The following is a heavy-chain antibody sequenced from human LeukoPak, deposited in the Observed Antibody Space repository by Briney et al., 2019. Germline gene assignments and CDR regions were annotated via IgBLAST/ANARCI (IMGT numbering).Heavy chain of an antibody. V-gene: IGHV3-30*02. CDR3: AKEIHGYGDYPLDY. CDR1: GFTFSTYE. D-gene: IGHD4-17*01. CDR2: IRYDGSNQ. J-gene: IGHJ4*02. Sequence: GGSLSLSCAASGFTFSTYELHWVRQAPGKGLEWVASIRYDGSNQYYADSVKGRFTISRDNSKSTLYLQMNSLRTDDTAVYYCAKEIHGYGDYPLDYWGQGTLVTVSS.